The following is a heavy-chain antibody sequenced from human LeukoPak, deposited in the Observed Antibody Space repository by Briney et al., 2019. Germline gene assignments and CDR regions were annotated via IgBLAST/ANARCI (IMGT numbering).Heavy chain of an antibody. Sequence: SETLSLTCTVSGGSISSYYWSWIRQPPGKGLEWIGYIYYSGNTNYNPSLKSRVTISVDTSKNQFSLKLSSVTAADTAVYYCARDNVRRYYGMDVWGQGTTVTVSS. J-gene: IGHJ6*02. CDR1: GGSISSYY. CDR2: IYYSGNT. V-gene: IGHV4-59*01. CDR3: ARDNVRRYYGMDV. D-gene: IGHD4-17*01.